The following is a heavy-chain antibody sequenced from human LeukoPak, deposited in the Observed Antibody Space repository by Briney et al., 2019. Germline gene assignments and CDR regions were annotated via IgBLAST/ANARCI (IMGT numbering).Heavy chain of an antibody. CDR3: TRHGEWELPFDY. Sequence: GGSLRLSCAASGFTFSGSAMHWVRQASGKGLEWVGRIRSKANSYATAYAASVKGRFTISRDDSNNTAYLQMNSLKTEDTAVYYCTRHGEWELPFDYWGQGTLVTVSS. V-gene: IGHV3-73*01. CDR2: IRSKANSYAT. CDR1: GFTFSGSA. D-gene: IGHD1-26*01. J-gene: IGHJ4*02.